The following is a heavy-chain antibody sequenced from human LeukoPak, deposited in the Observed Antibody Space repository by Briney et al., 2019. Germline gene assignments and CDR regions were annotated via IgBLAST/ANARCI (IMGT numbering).Heavy chain of an antibody. CDR2: INHSGST. CDR3: ARVGGPKINYYFDY. Sequence: SETLSLTCAVYGGSFSGYYWSWIRQPPVKGLEWIGEINHSGSTNYNPSLKSRVTISVDTSKNQFSLKLSSVTAADTAVYYCARVGGPKINYYFDYWGQGTLVTVSS. V-gene: IGHV4-34*01. J-gene: IGHJ4*02. D-gene: IGHD3-16*01. CDR1: GGSFSGYY.